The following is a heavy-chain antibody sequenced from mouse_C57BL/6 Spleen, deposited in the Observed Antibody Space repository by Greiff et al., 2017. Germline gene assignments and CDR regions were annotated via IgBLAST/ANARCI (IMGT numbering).Heavy chain of an antibody. J-gene: IGHJ2*01. V-gene: IGHV1-74*01. D-gene: IGHD1-1*01. CDR3: ARCEYGSRGGFDG. CDR2: ILPCDSDT. CDR1: GYTFSSYW. Sequence: QVQLQQSGAELVKPGASVKVSCKASGYTFSSYWMPWVQQRPGKGLEWIGRILPCDSDTNYNEKFKGKATLTVDKSSSTAYMQLSSLTSEDSAVYYCARCEYGSRGGFDGWGKGTTLTVSS.